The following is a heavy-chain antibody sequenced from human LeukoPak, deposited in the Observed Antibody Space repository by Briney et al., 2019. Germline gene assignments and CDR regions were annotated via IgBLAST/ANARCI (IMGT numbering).Heavy chain of an antibody. CDR3: AKDLRYYYYMDV. J-gene: IGHJ6*03. V-gene: IGHV3-23*01. CDR1: GFTFSAYA. CDR2: ISASGGVA. Sequence: GGSLRLSCAVSGFTFSAYAMSWVRQAPGKGLEWVSSISASGGVAYYADCVMGRFTISRDNSKNTLYLQMNSLRAEDTAVYYCAKDLRYYYYMDVWGKGTTVTVSS.